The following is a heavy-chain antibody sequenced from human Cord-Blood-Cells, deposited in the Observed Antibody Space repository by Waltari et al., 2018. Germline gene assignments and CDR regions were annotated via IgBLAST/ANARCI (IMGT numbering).Heavy chain of an antibody. Sequence: QRPEWMGGIIPIFGTANYAQKFQGRVTITADESTSTAYMELSSLRSEDTAVYYCASLRVGSTGRYGSGSYYNVDYWGQGTLVTVSS. V-gene: IGHV1-69*01. CDR2: IIPIFGTA. J-gene: IGHJ4*02. D-gene: IGHD3-10*01. CDR3: ASLRVGSTGRYGSGSYYNVDY.